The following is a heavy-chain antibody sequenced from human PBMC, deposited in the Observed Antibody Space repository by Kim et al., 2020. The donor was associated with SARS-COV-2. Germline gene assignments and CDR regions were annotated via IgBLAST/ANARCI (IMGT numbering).Heavy chain of an antibody. CDR2: INSNESNI. CDR1: GFTFSSYC. CDR3: ARDWGADNWGGYYYFGLDV. Sequence: GGSLRLSCAASGFTFSSYCMNWVRQAPGKGLEWVSPINSNESNIYYVDSVKGRFTISRDNAKNSLYLQMNSLRAEDTAVYYCARDWGADNWGGYYYFGLDVWGQGTPVTVSS. V-gene: IGHV3-21*01. J-gene: IGHJ6*02. D-gene: IGHD7-27*01.